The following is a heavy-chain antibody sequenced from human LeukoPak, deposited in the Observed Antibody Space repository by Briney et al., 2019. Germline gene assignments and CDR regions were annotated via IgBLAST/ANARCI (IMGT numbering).Heavy chain of an antibody. V-gene: IGHV3-21*01. CDR2: ISSSSSYI. D-gene: IGHD2-2*01. CDR3: AREVSVVVVPAARASYGMDV. CDR1: GFTLSSYS. J-gene: IGHJ6*02. Sequence: PGGSLRLSCAASGFTLSSYSMNWVRQAPGKGLEWVSSISSSSSYIYYADSVKGRFTISRDNAKNSLYLQMNSLRAEDTAVYYCAREVSVVVVPAARASYGMDVWGQGTTVTVSS.